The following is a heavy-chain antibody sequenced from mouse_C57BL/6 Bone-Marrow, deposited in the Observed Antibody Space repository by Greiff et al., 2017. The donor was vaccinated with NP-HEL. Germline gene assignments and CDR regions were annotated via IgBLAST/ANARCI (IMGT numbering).Heavy chain of an antibody. CDR3: ARDYGGRFFDY. CDR1: GYTFTSSN. J-gene: IGHJ2*01. V-gene: IGHV1-12*01. Sequence: QVQLQQSGAELVRPGASVKMSCKASGYTFTSSNMHWVKQTPRQGLEWIGAIYPGNGDTSYNQKFKGKATLTVDKSSSTAYMQLSSLTSEDSAVYFCARDYGGRFFDYWGQGTTLTVSS. CDR2: IYPGNGDT. D-gene: IGHD2-4*01.